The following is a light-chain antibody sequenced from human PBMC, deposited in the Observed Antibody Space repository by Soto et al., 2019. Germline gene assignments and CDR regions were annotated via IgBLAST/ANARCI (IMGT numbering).Light chain of an antibody. V-gene: IGKV3D-15*01. CDR1: QSVSSSY. CDR3: QQYNEWPQIT. CDR2: GAS. J-gene: IGKJ5*01. Sequence: EIVMTQSPGTLSLSPGERATLSCRASQSVSSSYLAWYQQKPGQAPRLLISGASTRATGIPARFSGSGSGSEFTLTISSLQSEDFAVYYCQQYNEWPQITFGQGTRLEI.